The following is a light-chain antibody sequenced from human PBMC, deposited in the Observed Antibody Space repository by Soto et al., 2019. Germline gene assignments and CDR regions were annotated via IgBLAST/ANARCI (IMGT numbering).Light chain of an antibody. CDR3: MQGIRALT. CDR2: EVS. Sequence: DFVMTQTPLSLSVTPGQPASISCKSSQSLLHSDGETNLYWCLQKPGRSPHLLIYEVSSRFSGVPGWFSGTESGTDFTLNISRVEGEGLAYYYCMQGIRALTFGGGTKVEIK. J-gene: IGKJ4*01. V-gene: IGKV2-29*01. CDR1: QSLLHSDGETN.